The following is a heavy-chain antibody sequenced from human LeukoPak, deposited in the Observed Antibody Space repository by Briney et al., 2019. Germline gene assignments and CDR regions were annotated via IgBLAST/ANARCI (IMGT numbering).Heavy chain of an antibody. V-gene: IGHV4-31*03. CDR2: IYYSGST. D-gene: IGHD6-13*01. CDR3: ARDPIAAAGFDFDY. Sequence: TLSLTCTVSGGSISSGGYYWSWIRQHPGKGLEWIGYIYYSGSTYYNPSLKSRVTISVDTSKNQFSLKLSSVTAADTAVYYCARDPIAAAGFDFDYWGQGTLVTVSS. J-gene: IGHJ4*02. CDR1: GGSISSGGYY.